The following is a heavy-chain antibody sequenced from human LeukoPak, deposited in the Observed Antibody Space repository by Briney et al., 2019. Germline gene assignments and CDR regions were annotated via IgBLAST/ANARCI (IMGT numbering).Heavy chain of an antibody. Sequence: SETLSLTCTVSGGSIRSYYWSWIRQPPGKGLEWIGYMHHSGSTKHNPYLKSRVTISVDTSKSQFSLKLSSVTAADTAVYYCARGRLGNYYGSGSYYSTYYYYYYGMDVWGQGTTVTVSS. CDR3: ARGRLGNYYGSGSYYSTYYYYYYGMDV. CDR1: GGSIRSYY. J-gene: IGHJ6*02. D-gene: IGHD3-10*01. CDR2: MHHSGST. V-gene: IGHV4-59*12.